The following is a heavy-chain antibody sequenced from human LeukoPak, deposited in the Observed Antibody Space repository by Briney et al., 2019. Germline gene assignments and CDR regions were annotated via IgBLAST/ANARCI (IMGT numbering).Heavy chain of an antibody. J-gene: IGHJ2*01. CDR2: IYYSGST. Sequence: PSETLSLTCTFSGGSISSGGYYWSWIRQHPGKGLEWIGYIYYSGSTYYNPSLKSRVTISVDTSKNQFSLKLSSVTAADTAVYYCARVSGTMIGYFDLWGRGTLVTVSS. CDR3: ARVSGTMIGYFDL. V-gene: IGHV4-31*03. D-gene: IGHD3-22*01. CDR1: GGSISSGGYY.